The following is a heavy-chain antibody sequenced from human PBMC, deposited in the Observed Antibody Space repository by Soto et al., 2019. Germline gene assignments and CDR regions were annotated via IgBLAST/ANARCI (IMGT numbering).Heavy chain of an antibody. J-gene: IGHJ5*02. Sequence: VQLQESGPRLVKPSETLSLTCTVSDGSVNRDSYYWSWIRQPPGKGLEWISSVSNSGTTNYNPSLKSRVTLSVDTSKNRFSLKLTPVTAADTAVCYCARHNGVTAMGLYNWLDPWGQGILVTVST. CDR1: DGSVNRDSYY. D-gene: IGHD2-21*02. CDR2: VSNSGTT. CDR3: ARHNGVTAMGLYNWLDP. V-gene: IGHV4-61*01.